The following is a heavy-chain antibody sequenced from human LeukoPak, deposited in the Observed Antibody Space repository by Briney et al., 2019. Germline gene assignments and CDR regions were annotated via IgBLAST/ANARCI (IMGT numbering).Heavy chain of an antibody. D-gene: IGHD6-13*01. CDR2: IIHVFGTP. CDR1: GDTFNNYA. V-gene: IGHV1-69*05. Sequence: EASVKVSCKTSGDTFNNYAFSWVRQAPGQGLEWMGGIIHVFGTPNYAQKFQGRVTISTDDLKTTAYLELSNLRSEDTAVYYCALGLIAAAGRERASGYWGQGTLVTVSS. CDR3: ALGLIAAAGRERASGY. J-gene: IGHJ4*02.